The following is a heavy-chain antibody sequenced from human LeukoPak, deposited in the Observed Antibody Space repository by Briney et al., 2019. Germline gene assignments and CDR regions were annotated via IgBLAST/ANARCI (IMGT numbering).Heavy chain of an antibody. CDR2: INGDGSST. V-gene: IGHV3-74*01. J-gene: IGHJ1*01. D-gene: IGHD6-19*01. CDR3: ARCSSVCTISPIQH. Sequence: PGGSLRLSCAASGFTFSSYWMHWVRQAPGKGLVWVSRINGDGSSTNYADSVKGRFTISRDNAKNTLYLQMNSLTVEDTAVYFCARCSSVCTISPIQHWGQGTLVTVSS. CDR1: GFTFSSYW.